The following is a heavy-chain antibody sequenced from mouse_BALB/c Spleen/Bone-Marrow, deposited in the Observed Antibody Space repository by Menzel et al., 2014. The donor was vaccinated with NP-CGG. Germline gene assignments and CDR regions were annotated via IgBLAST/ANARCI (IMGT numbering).Heavy chain of an antibody. D-gene: IGHD4-1*01. Sequence: EVQLQQSEPELVKPGASVKISCKTSGYSFTEYTMHWVKQRHGKSLEWIGRINPNNGGTSYNQKFKGKATLTVDKSSSTAYMELRSLTSEDSAVYYCARPGRLGRDWYFDVWGAGTTVTVSS. CDR3: ARPGRLGRDWYFDV. CDR1: GYSFTEYT. J-gene: IGHJ1*01. CDR2: INPNNGGT. V-gene: IGHV1-22*01.